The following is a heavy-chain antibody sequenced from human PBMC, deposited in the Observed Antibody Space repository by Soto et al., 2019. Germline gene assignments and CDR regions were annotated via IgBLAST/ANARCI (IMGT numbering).Heavy chain of an antibody. Sequence: QVQLQESGPGLVKPSETLSLTCTVSGASISSYHWSWIRQTPGKGLEWIGYIYYSGSANYNPSLKRRGTFSVDTSKNQVSLKLSSVTAADTGVYYCAAAVPAEYVFPYYYMDVWGKGTTVTVSS. CDR3: AAAVPAEYVFPYYYMDV. CDR2: IYYSGSA. J-gene: IGHJ6*03. V-gene: IGHV4-59*01. D-gene: IGHD3-16*01. CDR1: GASISSYH.